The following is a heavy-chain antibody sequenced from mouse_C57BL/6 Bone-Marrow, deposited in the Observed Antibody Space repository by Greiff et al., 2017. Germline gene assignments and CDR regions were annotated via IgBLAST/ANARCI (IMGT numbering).Heavy chain of an antibody. V-gene: IGHV1-64*01. CDR1: GYTFTSYW. CDR2: IHPNSGST. CDR3: ARSNPWFAY. J-gene: IGHJ3*01. Sequence: QVQLQQPGAELVKPGASVKLSCKASGYTFTSYWMHWVKQRPGQGLEWIGMIHPNSGSTNYNEKFKSNATLTVDKSSSTAYMQLSSLTSEDSAVYYCARSNPWFAYWGQGTLVTVSA.